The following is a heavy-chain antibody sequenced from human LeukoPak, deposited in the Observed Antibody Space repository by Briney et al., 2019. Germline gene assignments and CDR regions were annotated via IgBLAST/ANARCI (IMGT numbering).Heavy chain of an antibody. CDR2: ISGSGSST. J-gene: IGHJ4*02. CDR3: ANDQGSHYYGSGSYPNY. CDR1: GFTFSSYA. Sequence: GGSLRLSCAASGFTFSSYAMSWVRQAPGTGLEWVSAISGSGSSTYYADSAKGRFTISRDNSKDTLYLQMKSLRDADTAVYYCANDQGSHYYGSGSYPNYWGWGTRVTVSS. V-gene: IGHV3-23*01. D-gene: IGHD3-10*01.